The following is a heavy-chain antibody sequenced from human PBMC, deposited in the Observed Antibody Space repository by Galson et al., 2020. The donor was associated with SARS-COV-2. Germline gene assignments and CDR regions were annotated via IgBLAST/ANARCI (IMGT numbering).Heavy chain of an antibody. CDR2: INSDGSST. V-gene: IGHV3-74*01. J-gene: IGHJ4*02. CDR1: GFTFSSYW. Sequence: GGSLRLSCAASGFTFSSYWMHWVRQAPGKGLVWVSRINSDGSSTSYADSVKGRFTISRDNAKNTLYLQMNSLRAEDTAVYYCARGRNDYVWGSYFHYWGQGTLVTVSS. D-gene: IGHD3-16*01. CDR3: ARGRNDYVWGSYFHY.